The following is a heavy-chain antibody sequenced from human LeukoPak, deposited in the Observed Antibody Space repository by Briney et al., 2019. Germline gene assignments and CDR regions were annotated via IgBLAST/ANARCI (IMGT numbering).Heavy chain of an antibody. CDR3: ARAHGSSGYNDAFTF. CDR2: IDYTDNT. Sequence: PSETLSLTCTVSGGSISNGYWSWIRQPPGKGLEWIGYIDYTDNTYYNPSLKSRVTISIDASKNQISLMLPSVTAAATAVYFCARAHGSSGYNDAFTFWGQGIMVTVSS. J-gene: IGHJ3*01. V-gene: IGHV4-59*13. D-gene: IGHD3-22*01. CDR1: GGSISNGY.